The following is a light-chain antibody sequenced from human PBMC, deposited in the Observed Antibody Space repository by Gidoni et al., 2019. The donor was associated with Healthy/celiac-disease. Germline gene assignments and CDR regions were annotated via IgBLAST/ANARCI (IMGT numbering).Light chain of an antibody. Sequence: DIQLTQSPSFLSASVGDRGTITCRASQVISSYLAWYQQKPGKAPKLLIYAASTLQSGVPSSVSGSGSRTEITSTKSSLQPEDFATYYSQRLGTFGPETKVDIK. V-gene: IGKV1-9*01. CDR2: AAS. CDR3: QRLGT. CDR1: QVISSY. J-gene: IGKJ3*01.